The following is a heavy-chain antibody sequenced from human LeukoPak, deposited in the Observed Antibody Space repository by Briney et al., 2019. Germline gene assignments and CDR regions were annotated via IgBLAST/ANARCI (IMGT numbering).Heavy chain of an antibody. D-gene: IGHD3-22*01. Sequence: ASVKVSCKASGYTFTSYGISWVRQAPGQGLEWMGWISAYNGNTNYAQKLQGRVTMTTDTSTSTAYMELSSLRSEDTAVYYCASGVRDYDSSGPRDYWGQGTLVTVSS. CDR1: GYTFTSYG. CDR3: ASGVRDYDSSGPRDY. J-gene: IGHJ4*02. V-gene: IGHV1-18*01. CDR2: ISAYNGNT.